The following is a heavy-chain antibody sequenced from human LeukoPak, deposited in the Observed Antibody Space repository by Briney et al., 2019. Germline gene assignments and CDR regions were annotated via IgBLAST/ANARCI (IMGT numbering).Heavy chain of an antibody. CDR3: ARGFGIVVVPAASFDP. CDR1: GYTFTGYY. J-gene: IGHJ5*02. V-gene: IGHV1-2*02. D-gene: IGHD2-2*01. CDR2: INPNSGGT. Sequence: ASVTVSCKASGYTFTGYYMHWVRQAPGQGLEWMGWINPNSGGTNYAQKFQGRVTMTRDTSISTAYMELSRLRSDDTAVYYCARGFGIVVVPAASFDPWGQGTLVTVSS.